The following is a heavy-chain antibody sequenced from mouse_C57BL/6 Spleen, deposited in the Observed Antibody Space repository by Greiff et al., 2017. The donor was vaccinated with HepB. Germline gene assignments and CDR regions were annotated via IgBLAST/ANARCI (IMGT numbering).Heavy chain of an antibody. Sequence: QVQLQQPGAELVKPGASVKLSCKASGYTFTSYWMQWVKQRPGPGLEWIGEIDPSDSYTNYNQKFKGKATLTVDTSSSTAYMQLSSLTSEDSAVYYCARSLITTVDFDYWGQGTTLTVPS. D-gene: IGHD1-1*01. J-gene: IGHJ2*01. CDR3: ARSLITTVDFDY. CDR2: IDPSDSYT. CDR1: GYTFTSYW. V-gene: IGHV1-50*01.